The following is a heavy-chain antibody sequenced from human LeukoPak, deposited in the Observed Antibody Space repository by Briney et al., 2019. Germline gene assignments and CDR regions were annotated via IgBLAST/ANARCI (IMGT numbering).Heavy chain of an antibody. CDR3: ARRPIRSQGGALDV. J-gene: IGHJ6*02. CDR2: IFHSGRI. Sequence: PSGTLSLTCAVSGGSISTNNWWTWVRQPPGKGLEWIGEIFHSGRIAYNPSLKSRVTISMDKSENQLSLQMSSVTAADTGVYYCARRPIRSQGGALDVGGRGTTVTVS. V-gene: IGHV4-4*02. D-gene: IGHD1-26*01. CDR1: GGSISTNNW.